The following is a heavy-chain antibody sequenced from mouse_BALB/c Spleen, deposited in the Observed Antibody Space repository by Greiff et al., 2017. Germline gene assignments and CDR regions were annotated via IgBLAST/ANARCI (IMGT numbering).Heavy chain of an antibody. CDR3: AREHYRYENAMDY. D-gene: IGHD2-14*01. V-gene: IGHV5-9-4*01. CDR2: ISSGGSYT. CDR1: GFTFSSYA. J-gene: IGHJ4*01. Sequence: DVMLVESGGGLVKPGGSLKLSCAASGFTFSSYAMSWVRQSPEKRLEWVAEISSGGSYTYYPDTVTGRFTISRDNAKNTLYLEMSSLRSEDTAMYYCAREHYRYENAMDYWGQGTSVTVSS.